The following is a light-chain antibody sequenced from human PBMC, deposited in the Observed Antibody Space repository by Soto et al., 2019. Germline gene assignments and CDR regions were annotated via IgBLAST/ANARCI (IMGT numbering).Light chain of an antibody. CDR3: QTWGTGSARVV. CDR2: VNSGGSH. CDR1: SGHSNYA. Sequence: QSVLTQSPSASASLGASVKLTCTLSSGHSNYAIAWYRQQPETGPRYLMKVNSGGSHIKGDGIPDRFSGSSSGAERYLSISIRQSADEADYDCQTWGTGSARVVFGGGTQLTVL. V-gene: IGLV4-69*01. J-gene: IGLJ7*01.